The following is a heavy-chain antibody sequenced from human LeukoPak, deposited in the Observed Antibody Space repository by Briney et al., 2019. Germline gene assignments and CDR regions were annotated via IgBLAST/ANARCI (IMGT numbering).Heavy chain of an antibody. D-gene: IGHD2-15*01. CDR1: GGSIISSDYH. Sequence: SETLSLTCTVSGGSIISSDYHWGWVRQPPGKGLEWIGTISYSGNTDYNPSLRSRVTISADTSNNQFSLRLGSVTAADTAVYHCARHCCSGPAKRVFDIWGQGTMVTVSS. CDR3: ARHCCSGPAKRVFDI. CDR2: ISYSGNT. V-gene: IGHV4-39*01. J-gene: IGHJ3*02.